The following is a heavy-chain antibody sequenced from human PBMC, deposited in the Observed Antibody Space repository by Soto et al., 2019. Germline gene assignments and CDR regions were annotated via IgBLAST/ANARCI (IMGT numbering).Heavy chain of an antibody. V-gene: IGHV3-30-3*01. CDR1: GFTFSSYA. J-gene: IGHJ5*02. D-gene: IGHD5-12*01. CDR2: ISYDGSNK. Sequence: QVQLVESGGGVVQPGRSLRLSCAASGFTFSSYAMHWVRQAPGKGLEWVAVISYDGSNKYYADSVKGRFTISRDNSKNTLYLQMNSLRAEDTAVYYCASGLGDPWGQGTQVTVSS. CDR3: ASGLGDP.